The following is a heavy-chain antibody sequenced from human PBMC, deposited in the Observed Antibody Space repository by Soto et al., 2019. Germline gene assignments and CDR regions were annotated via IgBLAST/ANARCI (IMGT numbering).Heavy chain of an antibody. J-gene: IGHJ4*02. Sequence: GASVKVSCKASGYTFTSYGISWVRQAPGQGLEWMGWISAYNGNTNYAQKLQGRVTMTTDTSTSTAYLELRSLRSDDTAVYYCAREGAWYSSGWYGDYWGQGTLVTVSS. D-gene: IGHD6-19*01. CDR3: AREGAWYSSGWYGDY. CDR2: ISAYNGNT. CDR1: GYTFTSYG. V-gene: IGHV1-18*04.